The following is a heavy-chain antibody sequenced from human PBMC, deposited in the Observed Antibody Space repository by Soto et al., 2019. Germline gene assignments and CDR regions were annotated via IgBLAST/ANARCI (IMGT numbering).Heavy chain of an antibody. V-gene: IGHV1-2*04. Sequence: QVQLVQSGAEVKKPGASVKVSCKASGYTFTGYYMHWVRQAPGQGLEWMGWINPNSGGTNYAQKFQGWVTMTRDTSISTAYMELSRLRSDDTAVYYCARGPSIVLTVNYYYYYYMDVWGKGTTVTVSS. CDR3: ARGPSIVLTVNYYYYYYMDV. CDR1: GYTFTGYY. CDR2: INPNSGGT. D-gene: IGHD2-8*01. J-gene: IGHJ6*03.